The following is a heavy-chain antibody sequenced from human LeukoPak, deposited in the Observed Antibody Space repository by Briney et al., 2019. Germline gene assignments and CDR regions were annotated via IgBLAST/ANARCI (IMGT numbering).Heavy chain of an antibody. V-gene: IGHV3-53*01. D-gene: IGHD3-10*01. CDR1: GFTVSSNY. CDR2: IYSGGST. J-gene: IGHJ6*03. Sequence: GGSLRLSCAASGFTVSSNYMSWVRQAPGKGPEWVSVIYSGGSTYYADSVKGRFTISRDNSKNTLYLQMNSLRAEDTAVYYCARDQRVWFGELPNYYYYMDVWGKGTTVTVSS. CDR3: ARDQRVWFGELPNYYYYMDV.